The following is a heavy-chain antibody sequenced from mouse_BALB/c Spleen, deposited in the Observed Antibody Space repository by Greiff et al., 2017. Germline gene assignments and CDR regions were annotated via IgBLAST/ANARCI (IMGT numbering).Heavy chain of an antibody. CDR1: GFTFSSYA. CDR3: ARDGHDAMDY. D-gene: IGHD3-3*01. Sequence: EVQVVESGGGLVKPGGSLKLSCAASGFTFSSYAMSWVRQSPEKRLEWVAEISSGGSYTYYPDTVTGRFTISRDNAKNTLYLEMSSLRSEDTAMYYCARDGHDAMDYWGQGTSVTVSS. CDR2: ISSGGSYT. J-gene: IGHJ4*01. V-gene: IGHV5-9-4*01.